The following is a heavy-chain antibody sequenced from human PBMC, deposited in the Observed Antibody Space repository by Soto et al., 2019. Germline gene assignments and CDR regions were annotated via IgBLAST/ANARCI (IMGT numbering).Heavy chain of an antibody. CDR3: ARERGDYVWGSYRLYGMDV. J-gene: IGHJ6*02. Sequence: QVQLQESGPGLVKPSGTLSLTCADSGGSISSSHWWSWVRQPPGKGLEWIGEIYHSGSTNYNPSLKSRVTISVDKSKNQFSLKLTSVTAADTAVYYCARERGDYVWGSYRLYGMDVWGQGTTVTVSS. V-gene: IGHV4-4*02. D-gene: IGHD3-16*02. CDR1: GGSISSSHW. CDR2: IYHSGST.